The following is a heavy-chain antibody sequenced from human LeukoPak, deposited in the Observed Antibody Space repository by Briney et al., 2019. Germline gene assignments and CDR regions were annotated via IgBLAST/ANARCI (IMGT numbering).Heavy chain of an antibody. D-gene: IGHD6-19*01. CDR3: ARPRDDNSGYYIS. CDR1: GFTVSSSF. Sequence: GGTLRLSCAASGFTVSSSFMSWVRQAPGKGLEWVSLIYRGGTTYVADSVKGRFTVSRDISKNTLYLQMNSLRAEDMALYYCARPRDDNSGYYISGGQGSLVTVSS. CDR2: IYRGGTT. V-gene: IGHV3-53*01. J-gene: IGHJ4*02.